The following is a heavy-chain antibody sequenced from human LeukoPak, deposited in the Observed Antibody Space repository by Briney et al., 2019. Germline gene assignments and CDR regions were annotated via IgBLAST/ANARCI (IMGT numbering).Heavy chain of an antibody. Sequence: SQTLSLTCSVSGGSISSGGYYWSWIRQHPGKGLEWIGYIYYSGSTYYNPSLKSRVTISVDTSKNQFSLKLSSVTAADTAVYYCARGLWDSTGFDYWGQGTLVTVSS. CDR2: IYYSGST. D-gene: IGHD2/OR15-2a*01. V-gene: IGHV4-31*03. J-gene: IGHJ4*02. CDR1: GGSISSGGYY. CDR3: ARGLWDSTGFDY.